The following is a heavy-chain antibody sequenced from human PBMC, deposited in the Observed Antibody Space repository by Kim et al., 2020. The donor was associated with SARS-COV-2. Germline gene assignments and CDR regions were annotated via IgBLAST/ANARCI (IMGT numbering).Heavy chain of an antibody. CDR2: IYSGGSST. CDR1: GFTFSSYA. Sequence: GGSLRLSCAASGFTFSSYAMSWVRQAPGKGLEWVSVIYSGGSSTYYADSVKGRFTISRDNSKNTLYLQMNSLRAEDTAVYYCAKDMVRGEIYYYGMDVWGQGTTVTVSS. J-gene: IGHJ6*02. D-gene: IGHD3-10*01. V-gene: IGHV3-23*03. CDR3: AKDMVRGEIYYYGMDV.